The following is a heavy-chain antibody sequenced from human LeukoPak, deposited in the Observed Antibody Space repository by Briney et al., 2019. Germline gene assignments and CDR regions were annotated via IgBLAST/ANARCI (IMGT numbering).Heavy chain of an antibody. J-gene: IGHJ4*02. CDR3: ALNTLSTGSGWYDSLVSFRQKPPTIDNTESYYFDY. Sequence: GGSLRLSCAASGFTFSAYGMHWVRQAPGKGLEWVAVIAYDGSNKHYADSVKGRFTISRDNSKNTLYLQMNSLRAEDTAVYYCALNTLSTGSGWYDSLVSFRQKPPTIDNTESYYFDYWGQGTLVTVSS. CDR1: GFTFSAYG. D-gene: IGHD6-19*01. V-gene: IGHV3-30*03. CDR2: IAYDGSNK.